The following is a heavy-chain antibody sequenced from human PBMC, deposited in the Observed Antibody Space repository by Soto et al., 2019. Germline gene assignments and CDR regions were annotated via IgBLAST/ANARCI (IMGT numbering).Heavy chain of an antibody. CDR2: INHSGST. CDR1: GGCFSGYY. V-gene: IGHV4-34*01. J-gene: IGHJ4*02. CDR3: ARGGYCSGGSCYSRLNFVY. Sequence: QVQLQQWGAGLLKPSETLSLTCAVYGGCFSGYYWSWIRQPPGKGLEWIGEINHSGSTNYNPSLKSRVTISVDTSKTQFSLKLSSVTAADTDVYYCARGGYCSGGSCYSRLNFVYWGQGTLVTVSS. D-gene: IGHD2-15*01.